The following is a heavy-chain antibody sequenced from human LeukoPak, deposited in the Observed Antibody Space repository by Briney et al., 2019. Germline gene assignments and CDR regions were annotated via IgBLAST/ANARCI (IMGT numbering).Heavy chain of an antibody. D-gene: IGHD2-8*01. V-gene: IGHV4-39*07. CDR2: ISFDGNS. CDR1: GGSITSNPYY. CDR3: ARINGGI. Sequence: SETLSLTCTVTGGSITSNPYYWGWIRQPPGKGLEWIGSISFDGNSYYDPSLKSRVTVSRDTSKNQFSLKVNSVTAADTAVYYCARINGGIWGQGTLVTVSS. J-gene: IGHJ4*02.